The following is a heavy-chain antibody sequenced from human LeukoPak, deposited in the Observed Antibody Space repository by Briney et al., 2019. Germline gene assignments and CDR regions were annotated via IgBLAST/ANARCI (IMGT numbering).Heavy chain of an antibody. CDR3: ALRYYDSSGYFILDY. CDR2: ISGSGGST. Sequence: GGSLRLSCAASGFTFSSYGMSWVRQAPGKGLEWVSAISGSGGSTYYADSVKGRFTISRDNSKNTLYLQMNSLRAEDTAVYYCALRYYDSSGYFILDYWGQGTLVTVSS. V-gene: IGHV3-23*01. D-gene: IGHD3-22*01. CDR1: GFTFSSYG. J-gene: IGHJ4*02.